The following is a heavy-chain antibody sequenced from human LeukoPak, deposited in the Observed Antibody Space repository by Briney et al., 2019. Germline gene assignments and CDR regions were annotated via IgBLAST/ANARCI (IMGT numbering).Heavy chain of an antibody. CDR2: INHSGST. CDR3: ARLVGYSSSWLLTP. J-gene: IGHJ4*02. D-gene: IGHD6-13*01. V-gene: IGHV4-34*01. CDR1: GGSFSGYY. Sequence: SETLSLTCAVYGGSFSGYYWSWIRQPPGKGLEWIGEINHSGSTNYNPSLKSRVTISVDTSKNQFSLKLSSVTAADTAVYYCARLVGYSSSWLLTPWGQGTLVTVSS.